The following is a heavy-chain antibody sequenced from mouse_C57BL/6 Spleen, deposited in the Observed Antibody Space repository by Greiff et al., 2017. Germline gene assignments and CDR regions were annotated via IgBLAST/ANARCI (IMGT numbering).Heavy chain of an antibody. V-gene: IGHV1-42*01. D-gene: IGHD1-1*01. CDR1: GYSFTGYY. CDR3: AREEITTVVATNYYAMDY. Sequence: VQLQQSGPELVKPGASVKISCKASGYSFTGYYMNWVKQSPEKSLEWIGEINPSTGGTTYNQKFKAKATLTVDKSSSTAYMQLKSLTSEDSAVYYCAREEITTVVATNYYAMDYWGQGTSGTVSS. J-gene: IGHJ4*01. CDR2: INPSTGGT.